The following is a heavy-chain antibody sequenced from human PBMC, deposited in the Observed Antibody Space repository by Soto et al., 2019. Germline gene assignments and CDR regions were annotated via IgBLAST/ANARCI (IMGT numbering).Heavy chain of an antibody. J-gene: IGHJ6*02. D-gene: IGHD3-3*01. CDR3: ARRTYYDFWSGYSSRDYYYYGMDV. CDR2: IYHSGST. CDR1: GGSISSSNW. Sequence: SETLSLTCAVSGGSISSSNWWSWVRQPPGKGLEWIGEIYHSGSTNYNPSLKSRVTISVDKPKNQFSLKLSSVTAADTAVYYCARRTYYDFWSGYSSRDYYYYGMDVWGQGTTVTVSS. V-gene: IGHV4-4*02.